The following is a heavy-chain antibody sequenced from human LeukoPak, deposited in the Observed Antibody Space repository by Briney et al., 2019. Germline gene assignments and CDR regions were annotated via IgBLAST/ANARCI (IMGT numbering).Heavy chain of an antibody. CDR1: GGTFSSYA. V-gene: IGHV1-69*13. J-gene: IGHJ4*02. CDR2: IIPIFGTA. D-gene: IGHD5-18*01. Sequence: SVKVSCNASGGTFSSYAISWVRQAPGQGLEWMGGIIPIFGTANYAQKFQGRVTITADESTSTAYMELSSLRSEDTAVYYCARRLVQLWAQFDYWGQGTLVTVSS. CDR3: ARRLVQLWAQFDY.